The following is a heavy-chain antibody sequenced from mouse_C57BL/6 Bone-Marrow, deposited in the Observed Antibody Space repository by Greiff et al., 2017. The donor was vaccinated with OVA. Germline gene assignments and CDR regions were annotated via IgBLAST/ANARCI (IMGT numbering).Heavy chain of an antibody. CDR3: AGDLLWPPAWFAY. J-gene: IGHJ3*01. Sequence: DVMLVESGGGLVKPGGSLKLSCAASGFTFSSYAMSWVRQTPEKRLEWVATISDGGSYTYYPDNVKGRFTISRDNAKNNLYLQMSHLKSEDTAMYYCAGDLLWPPAWFAYWGQGTLVTVSA. V-gene: IGHV5-4*01. CDR2: ISDGGSYT. D-gene: IGHD2-1*01. CDR1: GFTFSSYA.